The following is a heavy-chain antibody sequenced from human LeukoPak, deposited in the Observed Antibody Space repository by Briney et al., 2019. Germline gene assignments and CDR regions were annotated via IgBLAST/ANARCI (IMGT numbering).Heavy chain of an antibody. J-gene: IGHJ4*02. CDR2: LYTSGST. CDR1: GGSISSYS. D-gene: IGHD2-2*01. Sequence: SETLSLTCTVSGGSISSYSWSWIRQPAGKGLEWIGRLYTSGSTNYNPSVTSRVTMSLDTSKNQFSLKMKYVTAADTAVYYCASDLSYPLYYFDYWGQGTLVTVSS. V-gene: IGHV4-4*07. CDR3: ASDLSYPLYYFDY.